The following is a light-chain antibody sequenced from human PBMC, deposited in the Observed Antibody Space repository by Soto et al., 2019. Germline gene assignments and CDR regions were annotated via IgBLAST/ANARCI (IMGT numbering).Light chain of an antibody. J-gene: IGKJ4*01. CDR2: AAS. CDR3: LQYYSYPLT. CDR1: QGIRND. Sequence: AIQMTQSPSSLSASVGDRITITCRASQGIRNDLSWYQQKSGKAPKLLIFAASSLQSGVPSRFRGSGSGTYFTLTISSLLPEDFATYYFLQYYSYPLTFGGGTKLQIQ. V-gene: IGKV1-6*01.